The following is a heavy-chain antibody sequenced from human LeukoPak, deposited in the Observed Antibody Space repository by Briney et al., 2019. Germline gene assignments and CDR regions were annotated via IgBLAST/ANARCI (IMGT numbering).Heavy chain of an antibody. CDR1: GFTFSSYS. D-gene: IGHD2-15*01. CDR3: ARVAVWYCSGGSCYPPDY. Sequence: GGSLRLSCAASGFTFSSYSMNWVRQAPGKGLEWVSSISSSSSYIYYADSVKGRFTISRDNAKNSLYLQMNSLRAEDTAVYYCARVAVWYCSGGSCYPPDYWGQGTLATVSS. J-gene: IGHJ4*02. CDR2: ISSSSSYI. V-gene: IGHV3-21*01.